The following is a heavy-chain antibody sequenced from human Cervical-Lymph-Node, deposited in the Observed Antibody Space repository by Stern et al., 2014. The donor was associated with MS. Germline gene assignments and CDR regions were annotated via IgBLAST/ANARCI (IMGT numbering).Heavy chain of an antibody. CDR1: GFSLSTSGVG. V-gene: IGHV2-5*02. D-gene: IGHD6-19*01. CDR3: AHRLGIAVAGGWFDP. J-gene: IGHJ5*02. CDR2: IYWDDDK. Sequence: QVTLKESGPTLVKPTQTLTLTCTFSGFSLSTSGVGVGWIRQPPGKALEWLALIYWDDDKRYSQSLKSRLTITKDTSKNQVVLTMTNMDPVDTATYYCAHRLGIAVAGGWFDPWGQGTLVTVSS.